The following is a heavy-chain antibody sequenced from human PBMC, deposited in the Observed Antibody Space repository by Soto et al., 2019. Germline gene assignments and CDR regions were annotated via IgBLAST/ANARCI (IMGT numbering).Heavy chain of an antibody. J-gene: IGHJ6*02. CDR3: AREPRYCSGGSCYRYYYYGMDV. CDR1: GFTFSSYS. V-gene: IGHV3-21*01. CDR2: ISSSSSYI. D-gene: IGHD2-15*01. Sequence: GSLRLSCAASGFTFSSYSMKWVRQAPGKGLEWVSSISSSSSYIYYADSVKGRFTISRDNAKNSLYLQMNSLRAEDTAVYYCAREPRYCSGGSCYRYYYYGMDVWGQGTTVTVSS.